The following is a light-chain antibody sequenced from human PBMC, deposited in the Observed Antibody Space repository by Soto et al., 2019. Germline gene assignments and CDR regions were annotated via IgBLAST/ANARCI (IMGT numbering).Light chain of an antibody. V-gene: IGKV3-15*01. CDR1: QSVDKD. Sequence: EIVMTQSPATLSVSPGEGATLSCRPSQSVDKDLAWYRQKPGQAPSLLVYDASTRATGVPARFSGSGSGTEFTLTITSLQSEDFAVYFCQQRRNWPPSFGGGTKVEIK. CDR2: DAS. CDR3: QQRRNWPPS. J-gene: IGKJ4*01.